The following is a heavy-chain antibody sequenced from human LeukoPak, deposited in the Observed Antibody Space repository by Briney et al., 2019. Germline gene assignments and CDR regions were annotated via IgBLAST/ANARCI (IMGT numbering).Heavy chain of an antibody. Sequence: GGSLRLSCAASGFTFSSYSTNWVRQAPGKGLEWVSSISSSSSYIYYADSVKGRFTISRDNAKNSLYLQMNSLRAEDTAVYYCARDYYGSGSPGDYMDVWGKGTTVTISS. CDR3: ARDYYGSGSPGDYMDV. CDR2: ISSSSSYI. CDR1: GFTFSSYS. J-gene: IGHJ6*03. V-gene: IGHV3-21*01. D-gene: IGHD3-10*01.